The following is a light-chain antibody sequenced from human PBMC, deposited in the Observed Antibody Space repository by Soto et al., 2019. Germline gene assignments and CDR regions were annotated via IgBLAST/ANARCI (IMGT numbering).Light chain of an antibody. J-gene: IGKJ2*01. CDR2: GAS. CDR1: KGISIN. CDR3: LQYEAYPYT. V-gene: IGKV1-16*02. Sequence: DIQMTQSPSSLSASAGERVTLTCRASKGISINLAWFQQKPGKAPKSLIYGASILPSGAPSKFSASGSGTNFSLTIISLQPEDFATYYCLQYEAYPYTFGQGTKLEIK.